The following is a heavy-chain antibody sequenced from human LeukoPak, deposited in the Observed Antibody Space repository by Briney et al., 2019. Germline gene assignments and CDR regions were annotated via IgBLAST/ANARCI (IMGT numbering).Heavy chain of an antibody. D-gene: IGHD6-19*01. J-gene: IGHJ1*01. CDR3: VLESVAFQH. CDR2: ISWDSVTI. Sequence: GGSLRLSCAASGFTFDDYAMHWVRQAPGKGLEWVAQISWDSVTIRYADSVKGRFTISRDNAKNSLFLQVNSLRHEDTALYYCVLESVAFQHWGRGTLVTVSS. V-gene: IGHV3-9*01. CDR1: GFTFDDYA.